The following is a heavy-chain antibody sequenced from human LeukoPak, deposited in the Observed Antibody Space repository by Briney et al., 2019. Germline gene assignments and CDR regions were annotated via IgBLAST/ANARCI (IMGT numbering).Heavy chain of an antibody. CDR3: ARGGGYSYGPLDI. J-gene: IGHJ3*02. V-gene: IGHV1-8*03. Sequence: ASVKVSCKTSGYTFTSYDINWVRQATGQGLEWMGGMNPISGNTGYEQKFQGRVTLTRNTSINTAYMELSSLRSEDTAVYYCARGGGYSYGPLDIWGQGTKVTVSS. D-gene: IGHD5-18*01. CDR2: MNPISGNT. CDR1: GYTFTSYD.